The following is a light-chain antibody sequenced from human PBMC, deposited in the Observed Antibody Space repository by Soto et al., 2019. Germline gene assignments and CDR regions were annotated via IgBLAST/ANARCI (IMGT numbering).Light chain of an antibody. CDR3: QQYNSYWT. Sequence: DIQMTQYPSTLSASVVERVTISCRASQSVNNWLAWYQRKPGKAPKLLIHDASTLESGIPSRFSGSGSGTEFTLTISSLQPDDFATYYCQQYNSYWTFGQGTKVDI. CDR1: QSVNNW. CDR2: DAS. V-gene: IGKV1-5*01. J-gene: IGKJ1*01.